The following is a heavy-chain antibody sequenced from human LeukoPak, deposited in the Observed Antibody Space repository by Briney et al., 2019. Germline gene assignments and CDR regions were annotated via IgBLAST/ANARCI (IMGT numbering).Heavy chain of an antibody. V-gene: IGHV1-18*01. CDR2: SGAYNGNT. CDR1: GYTFTSYG. J-gene: IGHJ3*02. Sequence: SVTVSCKASGYTFTSYGISWVRLAAGLGLAGMGLSGAYNGNTNYAQKLQGRVTMTTDTSTSTAYMELRSLRSDDTAVYYCARDHSPYCGGDCSIPDDAFDIWGQGTMVTVSS. CDR3: ARDHSPYCGGDCSIPDDAFDI. D-gene: IGHD2-21*02.